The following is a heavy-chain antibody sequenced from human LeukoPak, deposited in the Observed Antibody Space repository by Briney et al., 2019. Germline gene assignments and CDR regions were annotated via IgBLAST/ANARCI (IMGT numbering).Heavy chain of an antibody. CDR3: ASPDSSGWYGASSFDY. Sequence: GASVKVSCKASGYTFTGYYMHWVRQAPGQGLEWMGWINPNSGGTNYAQKFQGRVTMTRDTSISTAYMELSRLRSDDTAVYYCASPDSSGWYGASSFDYWGRGTLVTVSS. D-gene: IGHD6-19*01. CDR1: GYTFTGYY. V-gene: IGHV1-2*02. CDR2: INPNSGGT. J-gene: IGHJ4*02.